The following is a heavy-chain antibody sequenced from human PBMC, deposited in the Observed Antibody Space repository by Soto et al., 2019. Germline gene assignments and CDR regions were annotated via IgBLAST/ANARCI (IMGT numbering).Heavy chain of an antibody. CDR1: GYTFTGYY. D-gene: IGHD3-3*01. CDR2: INPNSGGT. Sequence: ATVKVSCKASGYTFTGYYMHWVRQAPGQGLEWMGWINPNSGGTNYAQKFQGRVTMTRDTSISTAYMELSRLRSDDTAVYYCARDSLFGVVTTYGMDVWGQGTTVTVSS. J-gene: IGHJ6*02. CDR3: ARDSLFGVVTTYGMDV. V-gene: IGHV1-2*02.